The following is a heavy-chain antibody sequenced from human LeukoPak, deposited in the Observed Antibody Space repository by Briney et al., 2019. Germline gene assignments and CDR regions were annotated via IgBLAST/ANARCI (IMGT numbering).Heavy chain of an antibody. V-gene: IGHV4-34*01. D-gene: IGHD3-22*01. CDR2: INHSGST. CDR3: AREGYYYDSSGYPNPVLDY. Sequence: PSETLSLTCAVYGGSFSGYYWSWLRQPPGKGLEWVGEINHSGSTNYNPSLKSRVTISVDTSKNQFSLKLSSVTAADTAVYYYAREGYYYDSSGYPNPVLDYWGQGTLVTVSS. J-gene: IGHJ4*02. CDR1: GGSFSGYY.